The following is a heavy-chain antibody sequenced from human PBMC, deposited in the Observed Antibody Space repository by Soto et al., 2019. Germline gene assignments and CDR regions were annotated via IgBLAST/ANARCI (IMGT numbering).Heavy chain of an antibody. CDR2: ITFSGNTV. Sequence: VGSLRLSCAASGFTFSDSYMSWIRQAPGKGLEWISYITFSGNTVYYADSLKGRFTISRDNAKNSLYLQMNRLRAKDTAVYYCARVSWREKYGMDVWGQGTTVTVSS. V-gene: IGHV3-11*01. J-gene: IGHJ6*02. CDR3: ARVSWREKYGMDV. CDR1: GFTFSDSY.